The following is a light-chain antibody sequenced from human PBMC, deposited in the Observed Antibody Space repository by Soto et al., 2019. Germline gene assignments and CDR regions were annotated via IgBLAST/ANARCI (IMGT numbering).Light chain of an antibody. CDR1: SGYINHK. V-gene: IGLV9-49*01. Sequence: QSVLTQPPSASASLGPSVTLTCTLSSGYINHKVDWYQQRPGKGPRFEMRVGPGGIVGSKGGGIADRFSGLGSGLNRDLTIKNIQEEDDSDSHCGTDDCSDRNSVSVFGGGTQLTVL. CDR2: VGPGGIVG. CDR3: GTDDCSDRNSVSV. J-gene: IGLJ3*02.